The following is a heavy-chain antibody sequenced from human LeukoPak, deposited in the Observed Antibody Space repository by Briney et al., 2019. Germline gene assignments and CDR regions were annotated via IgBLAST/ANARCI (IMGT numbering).Heavy chain of an antibody. J-gene: IGHJ3*02. CDR2: IHEDGSDK. Sequence: GGSLRLSCVVSGFTFSSYWMNWVRQAPGRGLEWVANIHEDGSDKYYVDSVKGRFTISRDNAKNSLYLQMNSLRAEDTAVYYCARTLRLHTPRPFDIWGQGTMVTVSS. CDR1: GFTFSSYW. V-gene: IGHV3-7*05. CDR3: ARTLRLHTPRPFDI. D-gene: IGHD5-24*01.